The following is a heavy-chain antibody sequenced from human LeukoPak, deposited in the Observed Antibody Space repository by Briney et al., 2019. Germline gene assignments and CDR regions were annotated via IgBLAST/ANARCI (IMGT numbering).Heavy chain of an antibody. V-gene: IGHV1-69*13. CDR3: ARDPTTVTTYFDY. Sequence: SVKVSCKASGGTFSSYAISWVRQAPGHGLEWMGGIIPIFGTANYAQKFQGRVTITADESTSTAYMELRSLRSDDTAVYYCARDPTTVTTYFDYWGQGTLVTVSS. CDR1: GGTFSSYA. J-gene: IGHJ4*02. CDR2: IIPIFGTA. D-gene: IGHD4-17*01.